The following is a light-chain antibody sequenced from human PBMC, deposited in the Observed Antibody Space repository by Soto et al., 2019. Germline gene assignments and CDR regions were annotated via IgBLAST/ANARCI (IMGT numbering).Light chain of an antibody. Sequence: EIVLTQSQGTLSLSPGERATLSCRASQTVTSTFLAWYQQKPGQAPRLLIYCASRRATGIPDRFSGSGSGTDFTLTITRLEPEDFAVYYCHQYDSSRTFGQGTKVEMK. CDR1: QTVTSTF. CDR2: CAS. J-gene: IGKJ1*01. CDR3: HQYDSSRT. V-gene: IGKV3-20*01.